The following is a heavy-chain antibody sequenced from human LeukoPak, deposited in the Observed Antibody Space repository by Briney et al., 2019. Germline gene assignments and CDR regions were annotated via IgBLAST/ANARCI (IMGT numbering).Heavy chain of an antibody. D-gene: IGHD3-16*01. CDR2: MSGSGGST. V-gene: IGHV3-23*01. CDR3: AKDLGSWTSYFDY. J-gene: IGHJ4*02. Sequence: GGSLRLSCAASGFTFSSYAMSWVRQAPGKGLEWVSVMSGSGGSTNYADSVKGRFTISRDNSKNTLYLQMNSLRAEDTAIYYCAKDLGSWTSYFDYWGQGTLVTVSS. CDR1: GFTFSSYA.